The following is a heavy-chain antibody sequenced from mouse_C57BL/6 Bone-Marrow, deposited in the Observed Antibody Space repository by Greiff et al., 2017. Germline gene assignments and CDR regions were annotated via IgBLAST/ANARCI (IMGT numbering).Heavy chain of an antibody. Sequence: EVHLVESGGGLVKPGGSLKLSCAASGFTFSSYAMSWVRQTPEKRLEWVATISDGGSYTYYPDNVKGRFTISRDNAKNNLYLQMSHLKSEDTAMYYCARARGWLLHFDYWGQGTTLTVSS. CDR1: GFTFSSYA. D-gene: IGHD2-3*01. J-gene: IGHJ2*01. CDR2: ISDGGSYT. CDR3: ARARGWLLHFDY. V-gene: IGHV5-4*01.